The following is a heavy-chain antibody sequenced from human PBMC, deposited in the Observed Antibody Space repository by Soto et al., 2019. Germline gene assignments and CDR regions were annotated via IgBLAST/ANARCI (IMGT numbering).Heavy chain of an antibody. V-gene: IGHV3-23*01. CDR1: GFTFSSYA. CDR2: ISGSGGST. J-gene: IGHJ6*03. Sequence: GGSLRLSCAASGFTFSSYAMSWVRQAPGKGLEWVSAISGSGGSTYYADSVKGRLTISRDNSKNTLYLQMNSLRAEDTAGKYCARREIMTTVTKTLKMYYYYYYMDVWGKGTTVTVSS. CDR3: ARREIMTTVTKTLKMYYYYYYMDV. D-gene: IGHD4-4*01.